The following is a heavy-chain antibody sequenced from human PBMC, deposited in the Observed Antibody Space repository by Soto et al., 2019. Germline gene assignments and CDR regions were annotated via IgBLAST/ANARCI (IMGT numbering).Heavy chain of an antibody. CDR1: GDSVSSYY. V-gene: IGHV4-59*02. J-gene: IGHJ5*02. D-gene: IGHD2-8*01. CDR2: IYYSGST. Sequence: PSETLSLTCSVSGDSVSSYYWSWIRRPPGKGLEWIGYIYYSGSTNYNPSLKSRVTISVDTSKNQFSLKLSSVTAADTAVYYCARESRGVWFDPWGQGTLVTVSS. CDR3: ARESRGVWFDP.